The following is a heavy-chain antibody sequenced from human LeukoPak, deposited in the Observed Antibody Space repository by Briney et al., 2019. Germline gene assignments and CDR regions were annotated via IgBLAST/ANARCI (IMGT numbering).Heavy chain of an antibody. V-gene: IGHV1-2*02. CDR1: GYTFTGYY. CDR2: INPNSGGT. Sequence: ASVKVSCKASGYTFTGYYMHWVRQAPGQGLEWMGWINPNSGGTNYARTFQGRVTMTRDTSISTAYMELSRLRSDDTAVYYCARPEQGWYITELGYWGQGTLVTVSS. CDR3: ARPEQGWYITELGY. D-gene: IGHD1-14*01. J-gene: IGHJ4*02.